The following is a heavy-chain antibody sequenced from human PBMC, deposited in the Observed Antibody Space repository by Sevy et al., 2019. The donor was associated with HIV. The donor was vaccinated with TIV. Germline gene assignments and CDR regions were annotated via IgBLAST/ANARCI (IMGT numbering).Heavy chain of an antibody. CDR1: GFTFSSYG. D-gene: IGHD3-3*01. J-gene: IGHJ4*02. CDR2: IWYDGTNK. Sequence: GGSLRLSCAASGFTFSSYGMHWVRQAPGKGLEWVAVIWYDGTNKYYADSVKGGFTISRDNSNNTLYLQMNSLRAEDTAVYYCAREGLLEWLFSFDYWGQGTLVTVSS. V-gene: IGHV3-33*01. CDR3: AREGLLEWLFSFDY.